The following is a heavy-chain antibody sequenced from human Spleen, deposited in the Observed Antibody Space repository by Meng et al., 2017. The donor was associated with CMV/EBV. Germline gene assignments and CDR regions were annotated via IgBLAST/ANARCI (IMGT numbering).Heavy chain of an antibody. CDR3: AREDLELPSYFDY. CDR1: GFTFSTYP. D-gene: IGHD1-7*01. V-gene: IGHV3-30*04. Sequence: GESLKISCAASGFTFSTYPMHWVRQAPGKGLEWVAVISYDGSKKYYADSVKGRFTISRDNSKNTLYLQMNSLRGEDTAVYYCAREDLELPSYFDYWGQGTLVTVSS. J-gene: IGHJ4*02. CDR2: ISYDGSKK.